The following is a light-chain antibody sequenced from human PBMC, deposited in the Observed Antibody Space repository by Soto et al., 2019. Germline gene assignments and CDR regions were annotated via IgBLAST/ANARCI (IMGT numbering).Light chain of an antibody. J-gene: IGKJ2*01. Sequence: DIQMTQSPSSVSASLGDRVTITCRASQGIGSDLAWYQREPGRAPKLLIYAASNLQSGVPSRFSGSGSGTDFTLTISSLQPEDFATYYCQQAYSFPYTFGQGTKLEIK. CDR2: AAS. CDR3: QQAYSFPYT. CDR1: QGIGSD. V-gene: IGKV1-12*02.